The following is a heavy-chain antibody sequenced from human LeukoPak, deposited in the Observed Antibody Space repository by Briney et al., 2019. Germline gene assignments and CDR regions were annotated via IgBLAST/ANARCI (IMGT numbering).Heavy chain of an antibody. CDR3: AREIFGVVKCYFDY. J-gene: IGHJ4*02. Sequence: ASVKVSCEASGYTFTSHGISWVRQAPGQGLEWMGWISAYNGNTNYAQKLQGRVTMTTDTSTSTAYMELRSLRSDDTAVYYCAREIFGVVKCYFDYWGQGTLVTVSS. V-gene: IGHV1-18*01. D-gene: IGHD3-3*01. CDR1: GYTFTSHG. CDR2: ISAYNGNT.